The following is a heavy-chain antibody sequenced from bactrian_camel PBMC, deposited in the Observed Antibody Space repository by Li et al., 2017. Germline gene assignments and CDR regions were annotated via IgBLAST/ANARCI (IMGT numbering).Heavy chain of an antibody. D-gene: IGHD5*01. J-gene: IGHJ6*01. CDR1: GNTYTSSC. V-gene: IGHV3S53*01. CDR2: IDSDGAI. CDR3: AARFQGGFGYGGLCTDVPADFPY. Sequence: HVQLVESGGGSVQAGGSLRLSCAASGNTYTSSCMAWYRQAPGKERERVARIDSDGAIRYADSVKGRFTIAKGQAKHTLYLQMNSLKPDDTATYYCAARFQGGFGYGGLCTDVPADFPYWGQGTQVTVS.